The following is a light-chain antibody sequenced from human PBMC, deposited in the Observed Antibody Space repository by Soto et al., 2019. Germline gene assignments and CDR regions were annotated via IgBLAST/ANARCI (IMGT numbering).Light chain of an antibody. CDR3: CSYAGSSIFYV. CDR2: EGS. J-gene: IGLJ1*01. CDR1: SSDVGRYNL. V-gene: IGLV2-23*01. Sequence: QSVLTQPASVSGSPGQSITISCTGTSSDVGRYNLVSWYQQHPGKAPKLMIYEGSKRPSGVSNRFSGSKSGNTASLTISGLQAEDEADYYCCSYAGSSIFYVFGTGTKVTVL.